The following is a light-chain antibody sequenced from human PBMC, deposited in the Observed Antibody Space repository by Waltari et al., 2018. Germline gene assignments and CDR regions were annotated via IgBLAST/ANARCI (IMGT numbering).Light chain of an antibody. CDR1: NSNIGNNY. CDR2: DDN. J-gene: IGLJ2*01. V-gene: IGLV1-51*01. CDR3: GTWDSSLSVVV. Sequence: QSVLTQPPSVSAAPGQKVTIPCSGSNSNIGNNYVSWYQQVPGTAPKLLIYDDNKRPSGIPDRFAASKAGTSPTLGITGLQTGDEAYYYCGTWDSSLSVVVFGGGTKLTVL.